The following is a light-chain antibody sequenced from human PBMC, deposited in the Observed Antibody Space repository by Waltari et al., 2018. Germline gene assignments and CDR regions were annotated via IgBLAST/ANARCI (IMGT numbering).Light chain of an antibody. CDR1: SRHVGGYNH. CDR2: DVS. CDR3: SSYTSSSTYV. Sequence: FAMTQLASASGSTGPSITISSTGTSRHVGGYNHASWYQQHPGKAPKPMIYDVSKRPSGVPNRCSGSKSGNTASLTISGLQAEDEADYYCSSYTSSSTYVFGTGTKVTVL. V-gene: IGLV2-14*01. J-gene: IGLJ1*01.